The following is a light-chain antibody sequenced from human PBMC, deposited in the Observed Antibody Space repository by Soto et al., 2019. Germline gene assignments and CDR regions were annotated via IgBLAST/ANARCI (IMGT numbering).Light chain of an antibody. V-gene: IGKV2-30*01. CDR3: MQGAHWPPWT. Sequence: DVVMTQSPLSLPVTLGQPASISCRSSQSLVYSDGNTYLSWFQQRPGQPPRRLLYKVSNRDSGVPDRFSGSGSRADFTLKISRVEAEDVGLYYWMQGAHWPPWTFGQGTKVEIK. CDR2: KVS. CDR1: QSLVYSDGNTY. J-gene: IGKJ1*01.